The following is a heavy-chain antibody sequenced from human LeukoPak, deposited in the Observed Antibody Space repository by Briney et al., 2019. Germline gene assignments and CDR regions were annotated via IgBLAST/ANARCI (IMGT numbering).Heavy chain of an antibody. CDR1: GFTFSNYA. D-gene: IGHD6-19*01. V-gene: IGHV3-23*01. CDR3: AKHPGYSSGWFYFDY. CDR2: ISDRGGST. J-gene: IGHJ4*02. Sequence: GGSLRLSCAASGFTFSNYAMSWVRQAPGKGLEWVSGISDRGGSTYYADSVKGRFTISRDNSKNTLYLQMNSLRAEDTAVYYRAKHPGYSSGWFYFDYWGQGTLVTVSS.